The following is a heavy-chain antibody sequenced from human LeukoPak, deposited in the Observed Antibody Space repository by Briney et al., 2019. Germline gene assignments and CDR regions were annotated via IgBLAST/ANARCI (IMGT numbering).Heavy chain of an antibody. CDR1: GFTFSNAW. V-gene: IGHV3-15*01. Sequence: GGSLRLSCAASGFTFSNAWMSWVRQAPGKGLEWVGRIKSKTDGGTTDYAAPVKGRFTISRDDSKNTLYLQMNSLKTEDTAVYYCTTNYGDYEGGAFDIWGQGTMVTVSS. CDR3: TTNYGDYEGGAFDI. D-gene: IGHD4-17*01. J-gene: IGHJ3*02. CDR2: IKSKTDGGTT.